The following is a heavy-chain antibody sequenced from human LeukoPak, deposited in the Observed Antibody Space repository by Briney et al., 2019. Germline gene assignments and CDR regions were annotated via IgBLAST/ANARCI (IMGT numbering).Heavy chain of an antibody. CDR2: IYSGGST. Sequence: RAGGSLRLSCAASGFIVSSNYMSWVRQAPGKGLEWVSVIYSGGSTYYADSVKGRFTISRDNSKNTMYLQMNSLRAEDTAVYYCAKDRPTWPIDYWGQGTLVTVSS. V-gene: IGHV3-53*01. J-gene: IGHJ4*02. CDR3: AKDRPTWPIDY. CDR1: GFIVSSNY. D-gene: IGHD5-12*01.